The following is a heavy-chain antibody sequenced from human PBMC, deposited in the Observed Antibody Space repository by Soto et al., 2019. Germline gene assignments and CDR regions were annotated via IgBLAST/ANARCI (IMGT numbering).Heavy chain of an antibody. J-gene: IGHJ4*02. CDR3: TSVEYYDSSGYYFDY. CDR2: IRGKAYGGTT. Sequence: PGGSLRLSCTASGFTFGDYAMSWVRQAPGKGLEWVGFIRGKAYGGTTEYAASVKGRFTISRDDSKSIAYLQMNSLKTEDTAVYYCTSVEYYDSSGYYFDYWGQGTLVTVSS. D-gene: IGHD3-22*01. V-gene: IGHV3-49*04. CDR1: GFTFGDYA.